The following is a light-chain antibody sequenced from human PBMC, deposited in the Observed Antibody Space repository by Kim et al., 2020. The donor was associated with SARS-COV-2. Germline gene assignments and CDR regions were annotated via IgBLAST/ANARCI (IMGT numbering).Light chain of an antibody. Sequence: LSPGERATLSCRASKSVSSYVAWYQQKPGQAPRLLIYDASNRATGIPARFSGSGSGTDFTLTISSLEPEDFAVFYCQQRTNWPRYTFGQGTKLEI. CDR2: DAS. CDR3: QQRTNWPRYT. V-gene: IGKV3-11*01. CDR1: KSVSSY. J-gene: IGKJ2*01.